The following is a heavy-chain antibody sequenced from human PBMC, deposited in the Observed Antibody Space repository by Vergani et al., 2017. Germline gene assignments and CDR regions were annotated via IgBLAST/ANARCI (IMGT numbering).Heavy chain of an antibody. CDR1: GYTFTSYA. V-gene: IGHV1-3*01. J-gene: IGHJ4*02. CDR3: ARGIAAAGTWFDY. D-gene: IGHD6-13*01. CDR2: INAGNGNK. Sequence: QVQLVQSGAEVKKPGASVKVSCKASGYTFTSYAMHWVRQAPGQRLEWMGWINAGNGNKKYSQKFQGRVTITRDTAASTAYMELSRLRSEDTAVYYCARGIAAAGTWFDYWGQGTLVTVSS.